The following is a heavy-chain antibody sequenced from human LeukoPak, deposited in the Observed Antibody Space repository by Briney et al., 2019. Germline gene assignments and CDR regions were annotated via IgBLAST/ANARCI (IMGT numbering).Heavy chain of an antibody. J-gene: IGHJ4*02. CDR2: INHSGST. CDR1: GGSFSGYY. V-gene: IGHV4-34*01. CDR3: ASTSPNFGGPCYFDY. Sequence: SETLSLTCAVYGGSFSGYYWSWIRQPPGKGLEWIGEINHSGSTNYNPSLKSRFTISVAASKNQFSLKLSSVTAADTAVYYCASTSPNFGGPCYFDYWGQGTLVTVSS. D-gene: IGHD3-16*01.